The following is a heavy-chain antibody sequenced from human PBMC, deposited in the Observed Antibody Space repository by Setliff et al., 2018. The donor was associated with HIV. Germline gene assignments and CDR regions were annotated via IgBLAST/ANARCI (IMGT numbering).Heavy chain of an antibody. CDR3: ARHGPFSCSGTGCFDAY. CDR2: FYRSGNT. Sequence: SETLSLTCVVSGYSISSGYYWGRIRQPPGEGLEWIGSFYRSGNTYYNPSLNSRATVSVDTSKNQLSLKLTSVTAADTAVYYCARHGPFSCSGTGCFDAYWVQGTLVTVSS. J-gene: IGHJ4*02. V-gene: IGHV4-38-2*01. D-gene: IGHD2-2*01. CDR1: GYSISSGYY.